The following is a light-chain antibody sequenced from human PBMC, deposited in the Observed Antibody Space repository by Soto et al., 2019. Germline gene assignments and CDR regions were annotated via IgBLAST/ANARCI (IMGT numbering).Light chain of an antibody. CDR1: QSVNNS. CDR2: DVF. CDR3: QQRRHWPWLT. J-gene: IGKJ4*01. Sequence: EIVLTQSPATLSLSPGERATLSCRASQSVNNSLAWSQQKPGQAPSHVIYDVFNRPTGTPARFSGSGSGTDFTLTISSLEPEDFAVYYCQQRRHWPWLTFGGGTRVEIK. V-gene: IGKV3-11*01.